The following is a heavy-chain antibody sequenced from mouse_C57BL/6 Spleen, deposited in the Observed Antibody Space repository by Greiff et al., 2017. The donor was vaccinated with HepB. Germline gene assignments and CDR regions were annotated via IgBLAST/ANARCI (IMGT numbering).Heavy chain of an antibody. CDR1: GFTFSSYA. CDR3: ARENYDYDRDYCDY. J-gene: IGHJ2*01. Sequence: DVHLVESGGGLVKPGGSLKLSCAASGFTFSSYAMSWVRQTPEKRLEWVATISDGGSYTYYPDNVKGRFTISRDNAKNNLYLQMSHLKSEDTAMYYCARENYDYDRDYCDYWGQGTTLTVSS. V-gene: IGHV5-4*01. D-gene: IGHD2-4*01. CDR2: ISDGGSYT.